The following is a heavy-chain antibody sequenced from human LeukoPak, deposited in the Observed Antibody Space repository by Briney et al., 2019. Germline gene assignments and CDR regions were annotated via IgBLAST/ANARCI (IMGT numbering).Heavy chain of an antibody. Sequence: GGSLRLSCAASGFAFSSYEMNWVRQAPGKGLEWVSYISSSGSTIYYADSVKGRFTISRDNAKNSLYLQMNSLRAEDTAVYYCARDLSGVTGYTYGRGIDYWGQGTLVTVSS. D-gene: IGHD5-18*01. CDR2: ISSSGSTI. J-gene: IGHJ4*02. CDR1: GFAFSSYE. CDR3: ARDLSGVTGYTYGRGIDY. V-gene: IGHV3-48*03.